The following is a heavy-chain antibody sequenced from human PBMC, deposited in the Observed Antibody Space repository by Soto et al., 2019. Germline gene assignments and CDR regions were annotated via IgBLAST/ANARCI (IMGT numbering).Heavy chain of an antibody. Sequence: ASVKVSCKASGYTFTSYGISWVRQAPGQGLEWMGWMSAHSGNTGSPQKLQGRVTMTRNSSISTAYMELSSVTAADTAVYFCARLFRDVYNAVEYWGQGALVTVSS. J-gene: IGHJ4*02. CDR2: MSAHSGNT. CDR1: GYTFTSYG. CDR3: ARLFRDVYNAVEY. D-gene: IGHD3-3*01. V-gene: IGHV1-8*02.